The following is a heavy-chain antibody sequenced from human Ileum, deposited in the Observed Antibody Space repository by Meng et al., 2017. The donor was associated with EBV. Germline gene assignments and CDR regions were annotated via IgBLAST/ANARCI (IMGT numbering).Heavy chain of an antibody. CDR2: IYHSGST. CDR1: GGXXRXSNW. D-gene: IGHD6-19*01. Sequence: GPGXGLVSPSVTXSLTCAVSGGXXRXSNWWSWVRQPPGKGLEWIGEIYHSGSTNYNPSLKSRVTISVDKSKNQFSLNLSSVTAADTAVYYCARVGQWLPIDYWGQGTLVTVSS. J-gene: IGHJ4*02. V-gene: IGHV4-4*02. CDR3: ARVGQWLPIDY.